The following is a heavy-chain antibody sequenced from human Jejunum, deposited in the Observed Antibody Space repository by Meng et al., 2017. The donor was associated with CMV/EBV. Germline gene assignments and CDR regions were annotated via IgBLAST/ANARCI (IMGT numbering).Heavy chain of an antibody. CDR1: GSISSSSTY. CDR2: FYFSGTT. CDR3: ARDFVWSGYHGWFDP. J-gene: IGHJ5*02. V-gene: IGHV4-39*07. D-gene: IGHD3-3*01. Sequence: GSISSSSTYWGWIRQHPGKGLEWIGSFYFSGTTYYNPSLKGRVTISVDTSKKQIFLNLTSVTAADTAVYYCARDFVWSGYHGWFDPWGRGTLVTVSS.